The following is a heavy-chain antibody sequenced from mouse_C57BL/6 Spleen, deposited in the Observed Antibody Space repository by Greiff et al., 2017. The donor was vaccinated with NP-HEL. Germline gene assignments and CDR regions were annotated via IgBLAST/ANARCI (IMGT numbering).Heavy chain of an antibody. CDR3: ARWDYYGSSPMDY. CDR1: GYTFTDYY. D-gene: IGHD1-1*01. Sequence: LQESGAELVRPGASVKLSCKASGYTFTDYYINWVKQRPGQGLEWIARIYPGSGNTYYNEKFKGKATLTAEKSSSTAYMQLSSLTSEDSAVYFCARWDYYGSSPMDYWGQGTSVTVSS. CDR2: IYPGSGNT. J-gene: IGHJ4*01. V-gene: IGHV1-76*01.